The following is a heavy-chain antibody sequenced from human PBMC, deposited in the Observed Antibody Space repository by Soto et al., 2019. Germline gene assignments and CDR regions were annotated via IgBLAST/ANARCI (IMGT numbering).Heavy chain of an antibody. D-gene: IGHD3-3*01. CDR1: GYTFTSYD. J-gene: IGHJ6*03. V-gene: IGHV1-8*01. Sequence: VKFSCKASGYTFTSYDINWVRQATGQGLEWMGWMNPNSGNTGYAQRFQGRVTMTRNISISTAYMELSSLRSEDTAVYYCASGLRFLEWLSPQYYYYMDVWGKGTTVTVSS. CDR2: MNPNSGNT. CDR3: ASGLRFLEWLSPQYYYYMDV.